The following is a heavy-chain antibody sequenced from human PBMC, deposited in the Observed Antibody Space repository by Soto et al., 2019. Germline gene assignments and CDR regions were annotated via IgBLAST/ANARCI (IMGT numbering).Heavy chain of an antibody. V-gene: IGHV1-2*04. Sequence: WASVKVSCKASGGAFGGHAISWLRQAPGQGLEWMGQIIPFFKGTNYAQKFQGWVTMTRDTSISTAYMELGRLRSDDTAVYYCARQQLVWTYYGMDVWGQGTTVTVSS. CDR2: IIPFFKGT. CDR3: ARQQLVWTYYGMDV. CDR1: GGAFGGHA. D-gene: IGHD6-6*01. J-gene: IGHJ6*02.